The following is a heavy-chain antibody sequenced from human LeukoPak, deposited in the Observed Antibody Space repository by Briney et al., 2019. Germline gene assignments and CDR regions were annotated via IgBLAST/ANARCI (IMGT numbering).Heavy chain of an antibody. D-gene: IGHD3-22*01. CDR3: ARDVYYYDNSGYRYFDY. V-gene: IGHV4-4*07. CDR2: IYNSGNT. J-gene: IGHJ4*02. Sequence: SETLSLTCTVSGGSIRNYYWSWIRQPAGKGLEWIGRIYNSGNTNYNPSLKSRVTMSVDTSKNQLSLKLTSVTAADTAVYYCARDVYYYDNSGYRYFDYWGQGTLVTVSS. CDR1: GGSIRNYY.